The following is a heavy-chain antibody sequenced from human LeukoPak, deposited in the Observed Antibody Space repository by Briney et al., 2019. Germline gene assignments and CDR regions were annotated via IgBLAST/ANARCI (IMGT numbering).Heavy chain of an antibody. D-gene: IGHD2-2*01. J-gene: IGHJ6*03. CDR3: ARDPVGTTSSYYMDV. V-gene: IGHV3-48*01. Sequence: PGGSLRLSCAVSGFIFSSYSMNWVRQAPGKGLEWVSFTGSSTYSIYYADSVKGRFTISRDNARNSLYLQMNSLRAEDTAVYYCARDPVGTTSSYYMDVWGKGTTVTVSS. CDR1: GFIFSSYS. CDR2: TGSSTYSI.